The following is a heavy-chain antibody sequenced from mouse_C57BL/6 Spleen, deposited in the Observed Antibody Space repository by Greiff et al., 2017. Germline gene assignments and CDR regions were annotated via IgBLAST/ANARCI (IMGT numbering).Heavy chain of an antibody. V-gene: IGHV14-1*01. Sequence: VQLQQSGAELVRPGASVKLSCTASGFNIKDYYMHWVKQRPDQGLEWIGRIDPEDGDTEYAPKFQGKATVTADTSSNTAYLQLSSLTSEDTAVYYCTTTVAPYYFDYWGQGTTLTVSS. J-gene: IGHJ2*01. CDR1: GFNIKDYY. D-gene: IGHD1-1*01. CDR3: TTTVAPYYFDY. CDR2: IDPEDGDT.